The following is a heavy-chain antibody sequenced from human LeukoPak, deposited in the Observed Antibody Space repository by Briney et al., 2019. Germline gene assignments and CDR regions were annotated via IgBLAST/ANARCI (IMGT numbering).Heavy chain of an antibody. D-gene: IGHD1-26*01. J-gene: IGHJ5*02. CDR2: IIPIFGTA. CDR1: GGPFSSYA. V-gene: IGHV1-69*01. Sequence: APVKLSCKASGGPFSSYAISWVRQAAGQGLEWMGGIIPIFGTANYAQKFQGRVTITADESTSTAYMELSSLRSEDTAVYYCARDYLGIAWEPRWFDPWGQGTLVTVSS. CDR3: ARDYLGIAWEPRWFDP.